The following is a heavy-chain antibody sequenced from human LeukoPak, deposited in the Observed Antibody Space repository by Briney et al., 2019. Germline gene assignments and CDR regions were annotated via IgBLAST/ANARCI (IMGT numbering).Heavy chain of an antibody. CDR2: IGAYNGNT. Sequence: ASVKVSCKASGYTFDTYGMTWVRQAPGQGLEWMGWIGAYNGNTNYAQKLQGRVTMTTDTSTSTAYMELRSLRSDDTAVYYCARLQWLRFIDYWGQGTLVTVSS. CDR1: GYTFDTYG. V-gene: IGHV1-18*01. D-gene: IGHD5-12*01. J-gene: IGHJ4*02. CDR3: ARLQWLRFIDY.